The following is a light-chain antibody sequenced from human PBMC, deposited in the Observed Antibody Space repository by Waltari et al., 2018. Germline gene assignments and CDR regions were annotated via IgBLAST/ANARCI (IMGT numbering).Light chain of an antibody. CDR2: DTD. Sequence: QAEVTQEPSLTVSPGGTVTLTCGSSTGAVTSTHHPYWFLQKPGQVPRTLIYDTDNKHPWLPARFSGSLLGGKAALTLSGAQPEDEAVYYCLLSFYDIRAFGGGTKLTVL. CDR3: LLSFYDIRA. CDR1: TGAVTSTHH. J-gene: IGLJ3*02. V-gene: IGLV7-46*01.